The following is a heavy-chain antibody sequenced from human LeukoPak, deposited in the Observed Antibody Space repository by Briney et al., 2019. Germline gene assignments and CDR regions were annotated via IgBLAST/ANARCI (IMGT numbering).Heavy chain of an antibody. D-gene: IGHD3-10*01. CDR2: ISAYNGNT. CDR1: GYTFTSYG. Sequence: GASVKVSCKASGYTFTSYGISWVRQAPGQGLEWMGWISAYNGNTNYAQKLQGRVTMTTDTSTSTAYMELRGLRSDDTAVYYCARGVMVRGVIPVPFDYWGQGTLVTVSS. J-gene: IGHJ4*02. CDR3: ARGVMVRGVIPVPFDY. V-gene: IGHV1-18*01.